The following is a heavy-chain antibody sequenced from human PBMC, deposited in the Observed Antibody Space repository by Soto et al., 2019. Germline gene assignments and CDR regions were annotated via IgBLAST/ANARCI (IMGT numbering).Heavy chain of an antibody. CDR2: IKSKTDGGTT. V-gene: IGHV3-15*01. Sequence: GGSLRLSCVASGFTFSNAWMSWVRQAPGKGLEWVGRIKSKTDGGTTDYAAPVKGRFTISRDDSKNTLYLQMNSLKTEDTAVYYCTTAASDFWSGYDAFDIWGQGTMVTVSS. D-gene: IGHD3-3*01. CDR3: TTAASDFWSGYDAFDI. J-gene: IGHJ3*02. CDR1: GFTFSNAW.